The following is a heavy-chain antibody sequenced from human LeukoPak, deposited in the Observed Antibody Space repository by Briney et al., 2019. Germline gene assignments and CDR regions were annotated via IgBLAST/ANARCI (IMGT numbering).Heavy chain of an antibody. V-gene: IGHV4-59*01. CDR2: ICYSGST. Sequence: SETLSLTCTVSGGSISSYYWSWIRQPPGKGLEWIGYICYSGSTNYNPSLKSRVTISVDTSKNQFSLKLSSVTAADTAVYYCARDGGSGWSVDYFDYWGQGTLVTVSS. CDR3: ARDGGSGWSVDYFDY. D-gene: IGHD6-19*01. J-gene: IGHJ4*02. CDR1: GGSISSYY.